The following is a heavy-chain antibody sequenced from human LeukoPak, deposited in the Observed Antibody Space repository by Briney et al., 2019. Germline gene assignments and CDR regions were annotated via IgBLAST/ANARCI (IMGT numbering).Heavy chain of an antibody. Sequence: GGSLRLSCAASGFSFSTSPMSWVRQPPGKGLEWVSAMNNGPGATFYRDTVRGRFTISRDDSKSTLYLQMNSLRAEDTGTYYCAKTHYDLLDVWGQGTTVTVSS. CDR2: MNNGPGAT. CDR1: GFSFSTSP. CDR3: AKTHYDLLDV. V-gene: IGHV3-23*01. D-gene: IGHD5-12*01. J-gene: IGHJ6*02.